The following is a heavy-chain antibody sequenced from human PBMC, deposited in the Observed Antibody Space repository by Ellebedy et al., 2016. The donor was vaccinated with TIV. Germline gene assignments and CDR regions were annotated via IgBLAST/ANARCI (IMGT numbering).Heavy chain of an antibody. V-gene: IGHV3-7*01. CDR3: ARRGSYGDYAVQINSWFDR. J-gene: IGHJ5*02. D-gene: IGHD4-17*01. CDR2: IYNGGSQK. CDR1: GFSFSSYW. Sequence: GESLKISCAASGFSFSSYWMSWVRPAPGKGLEWVANIYNGGSQKYLVDSVKGLFTISRANVKNSRYLQMDSLRAEDTAVYYCARRGSYGDYAVQINSWFDRWGQGTLVTVSP.